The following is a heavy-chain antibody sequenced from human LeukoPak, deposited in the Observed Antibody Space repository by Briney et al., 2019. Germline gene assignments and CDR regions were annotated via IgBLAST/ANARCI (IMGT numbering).Heavy chain of an antibody. CDR3: ARGMYDILTGYYNGIDY. CDR1: GGSISSYY. Sequence: SETLSLTCTVPGGSISSYYWSWIRQPPGKGLEWIGYIYYSGSTNYNPSLKSRVTISVDTSKNQFSLKLSSVTAADTAVYYCARGMYDILTGYYNGIDYWGQGTLVTVSS. V-gene: IGHV4-59*01. J-gene: IGHJ4*02. D-gene: IGHD3-9*01. CDR2: IYYSGST.